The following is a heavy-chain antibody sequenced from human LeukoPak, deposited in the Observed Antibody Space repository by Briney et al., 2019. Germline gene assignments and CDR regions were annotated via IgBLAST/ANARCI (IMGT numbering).Heavy chain of an antibody. CDR1: GFTVSSNY. CDR2: IYSGGST. J-gene: IGHJ4*02. Sequence: PGGSLRLSCAASGFTVSSNYMSWVRQAPGKGLEWVSVIYSGGSTYYADSVKGRFTISRDNSKNTLYLQMNSLRAEDTAIYYCAKDLAGGSSDYWGQGTLVTVSS. CDR3: AKDLAGGSSDY. V-gene: IGHV3-66*01. D-gene: IGHD6-19*01.